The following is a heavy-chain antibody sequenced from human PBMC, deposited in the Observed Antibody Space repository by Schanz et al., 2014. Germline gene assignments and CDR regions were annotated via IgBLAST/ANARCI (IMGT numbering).Heavy chain of an antibody. D-gene: IGHD3-22*01. J-gene: IGHJ4*02. Sequence: EVQLLESGGGLVQPGGSLRLSCVASGFTFSSYGMHWVRQAPGKGLEWVSAISGSGGSTYYADSVKGRFTISRDNSKNTLYLQMNSLRAEDTAVYYCAKDPSHGDYDYYFDYWGQGTLVTVSS. CDR2: ISGSGGST. CDR3: AKDPSHGDYDYYFDY. V-gene: IGHV3-23*01. CDR1: GFTFSSYG.